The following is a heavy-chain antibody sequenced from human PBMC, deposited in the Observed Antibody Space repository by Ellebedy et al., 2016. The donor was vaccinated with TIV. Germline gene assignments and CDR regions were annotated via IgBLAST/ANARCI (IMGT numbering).Heavy chain of an antibody. CDR2: IIPIFGTA. CDR1: GGTFSSYA. J-gene: IGHJ4*02. CDR3: ARAIRKWEPEAFDY. V-gene: IGHV1-69*13. D-gene: IGHD1-26*01. Sequence: SVKVSXXASGGTFSSYAISWVRQAPAKGLEWMGGIIPIFGTANYAQKFQGRVTIPADESTSTAYMELSRLKSEDTAVYYCARAIRKWEPEAFDYWGQGTLVTVSS.